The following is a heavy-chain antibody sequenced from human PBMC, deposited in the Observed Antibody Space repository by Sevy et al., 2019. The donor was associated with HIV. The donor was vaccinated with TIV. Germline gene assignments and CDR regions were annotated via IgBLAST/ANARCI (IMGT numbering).Heavy chain of an antibody. J-gene: IGHJ6*03. Sequence: SETLSLTCTVSGGSISSYYWSWIRQPPGKGLEWIGYIYYSGSTNYNPPLKSRVTISVDTSKNQFSLKLSSVTAADTAVYYCARTGYSSGWYGFDYYYYMDVWGKGTTVTVSS. D-gene: IGHD6-19*01. CDR1: GGSISSYY. CDR3: ARTGYSSGWYGFDYYYYMDV. CDR2: IYYSGST. V-gene: IGHV4-59*08.